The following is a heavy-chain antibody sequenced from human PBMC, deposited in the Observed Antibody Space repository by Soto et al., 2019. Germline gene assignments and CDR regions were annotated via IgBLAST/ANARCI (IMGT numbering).Heavy chain of an antibody. J-gene: IGHJ4*02. CDR1: GFTFSDSY. D-gene: IGHD2-15*01. Sequence: QVQVVESGGGLVKPGGSLRLSCAASGFTFSDSYMSWIRQAPGKGLEWISYISGSGTYTNYADSVRGRFTISRDNAKNSMYLQMNSVRAEDTAVYYCARGDRGGGDKWGQGTLVIVSS. CDR2: ISGSGTYT. CDR3: ARGDRGGGDK. V-gene: IGHV3-11*05.